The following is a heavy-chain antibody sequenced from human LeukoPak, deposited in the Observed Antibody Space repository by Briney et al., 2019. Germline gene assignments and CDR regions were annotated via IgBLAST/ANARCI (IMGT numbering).Heavy chain of an antibody. CDR3: AKDPYDSSGYYHDY. CDR1: GFTFSSYA. J-gene: IGHJ4*02. CDR2: ISGSGGST. V-gene: IGHV3-23*01. Sequence: PGGSLRLSCAASGFTFSSYAMSWVRQAPGKGLEWVSAISGSGGSTYYADAVKGRFTISRDNSKNTLYLQMNNLRDEDTAVYYCAKDPYDSSGYYHDYWGQGTLVTVSS. D-gene: IGHD3-22*01.